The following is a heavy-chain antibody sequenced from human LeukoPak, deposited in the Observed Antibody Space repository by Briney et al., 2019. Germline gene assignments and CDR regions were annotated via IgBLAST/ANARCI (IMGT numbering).Heavy chain of an antibody. Sequence: SETLSLTRAVSGYSISSGYYWGWIRQPPGKGLEWIGSIYHSGSTYYNPSLKSRVTISVDTSKNQFSLKLRSVTAADTAVYYCARDLELGATGLGYWGQGTLVTVSS. CDR2: IYHSGST. CDR1: GYSISSGYY. CDR3: ARDLELGATGLGY. J-gene: IGHJ4*02. V-gene: IGHV4-38-2*02. D-gene: IGHD1-26*01.